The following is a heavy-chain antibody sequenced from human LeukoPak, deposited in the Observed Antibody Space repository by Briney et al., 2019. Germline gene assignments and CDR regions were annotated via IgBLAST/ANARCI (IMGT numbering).Heavy chain of an antibody. J-gene: IGHJ3*02. D-gene: IGHD2-2*01. Sequence: SVKVSCKASGGTFSSYAISWVRQAPGQGLEWMGGIIPIFGTANYAQKFQGRATITADESTSTAYMELSSLRSEDTAVYYCARAGSRLPPYCSSTSCYGELGAFDIWGQGTMVTVSS. CDR2: IIPIFGTA. CDR1: GGTFSSYA. V-gene: IGHV1-69*01. CDR3: ARAGSRLPPYCSSTSCYGELGAFDI.